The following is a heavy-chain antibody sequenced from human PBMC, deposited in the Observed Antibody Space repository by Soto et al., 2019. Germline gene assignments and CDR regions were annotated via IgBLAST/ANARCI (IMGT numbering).Heavy chain of an antibody. V-gene: IGHV4-39*01. Sequence: SETLSLTCTVSGGSISDISYCWGWIRQPPGKGLQWIGCMFYSGATYYNPSLKNRVTLSVDTSNNEFSLKLVSVTAPDTAVYYCARHKSGSDWLDPWGQGALVTVSS. CDR3: ARHKSGSDWLDP. D-gene: IGHD2-15*01. CDR2: MFYSGAT. J-gene: IGHJ5*02. CDR1: GGSISDISYC.